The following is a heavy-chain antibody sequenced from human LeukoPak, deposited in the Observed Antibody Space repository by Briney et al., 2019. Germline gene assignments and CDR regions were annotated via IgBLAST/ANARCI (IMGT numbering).Heavy chain of an antibody. V-gene: IGHV3-53*01. CDR3: ARSGSDYYGMDV. CDR2: IYSGGST. CDR1: GFTVSSNH. Sequence: PGGSLRLSCAASGFTVSSNHMSWVRQTPGKGLEWVSVIYSGGSTYYLDSVKGRFTISRDNSKNTLYLQMNSLRAEDTAVYYCARSGSDYYGMDVWGRGTTVTVSS. D-gene: IGHD5-12*01. J-gene: IGHJ6*02.